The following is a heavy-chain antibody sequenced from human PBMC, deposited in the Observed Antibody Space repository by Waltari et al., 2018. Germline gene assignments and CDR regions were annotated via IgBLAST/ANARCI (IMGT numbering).Heavy chain of an antibody. CDR1: GFHVSSNY. J-gene: IGHJ6*02. CDR2: IYTGGTT. V-gene: IGHV3-53*01. CDR3: ARDRTRVGGMDV. Sequence: EVQLVESGGGLIQPGGSLRLSCAASGFHVSSNYMTWVRQAPGKGLEWVSIIYTGGTTYYADSVKGRFAISTDNSKNTLYLQMNSLRVEDTAVYYCARDRTRVGGMDVWGQGTTVTVSS. D-gene: IGHD4-17*01.